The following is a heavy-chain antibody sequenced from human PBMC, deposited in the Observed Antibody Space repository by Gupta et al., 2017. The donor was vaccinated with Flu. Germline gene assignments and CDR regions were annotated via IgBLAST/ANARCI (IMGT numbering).Heavy chain of an antibody. CDR3: ARPNSSTALDAFGI. J-gene: IGHJ3*02. Sequence: IRQPPGKGLEWIGSIFYSESTYYDPSLKSRVTISVDTSKNQFSLRLSSVTAADTAVYYCARPNSSTALDAFGIWGQVTVVTVSS. CDR2: IFYSEST. V-gene: IGHV4-39*01. D-gene: IGHD6-6*01.